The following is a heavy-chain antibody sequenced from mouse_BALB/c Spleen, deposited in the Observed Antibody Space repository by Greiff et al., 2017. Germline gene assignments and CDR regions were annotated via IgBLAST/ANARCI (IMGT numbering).Heavy chain of an antibody. CDR1: GFSLTSYG. CDR3: ARSSNGNYVFAY. CDR2: IWSDGST. V-gene: IGHV2-6-2*01. Sequence: QVQLKESGPDLVAPSQSLSITCTVSGFSLTSYGVHWVRQPPGKGLEWLVVIWSDGSTTYNSALKSRMSISKDNSKSQVFLKMNSLQTDDTAMYYCARSSNGNYVFAYWGQGTLVTVSA. D-gene: IGHD2-1*01. J-gene: IGHJ3*01.